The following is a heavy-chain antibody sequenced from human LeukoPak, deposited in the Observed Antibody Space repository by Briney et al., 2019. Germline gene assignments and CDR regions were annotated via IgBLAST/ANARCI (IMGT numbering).Heavy chain of an antibody. J-gene: IGHJ4*02. CDR2: INPSGGST. CDR3: ARGSSGSTFDY. V-gene: IGHV1-46*01. CDR1: GYTITSYY. D-gene: IGHD1-26*01. Sequence: GASVKVSCKTSGYTITSYYMHWVRRAPGQGLEWMGIINPSGGSTSYAQKFQGRVTMTRDTSTSTVYMELSSLRSEDTAVYYCARGSSGSTFDYWGQGTLVTVSS.